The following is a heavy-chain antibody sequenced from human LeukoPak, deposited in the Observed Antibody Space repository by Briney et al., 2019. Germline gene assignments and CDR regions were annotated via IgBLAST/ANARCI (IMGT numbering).Heavy chain of an antibody. CDR1: RGTLSSYA. D-gene: IGHD3-10*01. V-gene: IGHV1-69*05. CDR2: IIPIFGTA. Sequence: SVKDSCKASRGTLSSYAISWERPAPGQGLEWMGGIIPIFGTADIAQKFQGRVTLTTDESRRTANMELSSLRSETTPGYYCATQAPAAEPITMVRGVTRYYAFDTWGQGTTVTVSS. CDR3: ATQAPAAEPITMVRGVTRYYAFDT. J-gene: IGHJ3*02.